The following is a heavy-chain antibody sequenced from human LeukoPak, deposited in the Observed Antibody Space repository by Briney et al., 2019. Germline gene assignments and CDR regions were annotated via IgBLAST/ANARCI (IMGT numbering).Heavy chain of an antibody. CDR1: GFTFSSSW. V-gene: IGHV3-7*01. CDR3: ARDLAFSRLDY. CDR2: INPDGIKR. D-gene: IGHD2/OR15-2a*01. Sequence: PGGSLRLSCAASGFTFSSSWMSWVRQAPGKGLEWVASINPDGIKRYSADSVKGRFTISRDNARNSLYLQMDSLRVEDTAFYYCARDLAFSRLDYWGQGVLVTVSS. J-gene: IGHJ4*02.